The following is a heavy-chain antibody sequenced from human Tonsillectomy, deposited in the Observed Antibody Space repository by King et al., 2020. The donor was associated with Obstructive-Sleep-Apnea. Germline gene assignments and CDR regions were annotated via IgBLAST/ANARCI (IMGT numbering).Heavy chain of an antibody. J-gene: IGHJ5*02. V-gene: IGHV4-31*03. Sequence: VQLQESGPGLLKPSQTLSLTCTVSGVSISIGATYCSWIRQHPGKGLEWIGCIYYSGSTSYNPSLKRRGTISVARSMNHFSLRLSSVTAADTAVYYCARDQALGWFDPWGQGILVTVSS. CDR2: IYYSGST. CDR1: GVSISIGATY. CDR3: ARDQALGWFDP.